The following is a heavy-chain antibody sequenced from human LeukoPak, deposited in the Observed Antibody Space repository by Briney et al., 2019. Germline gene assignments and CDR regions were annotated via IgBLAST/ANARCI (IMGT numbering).Heavy chain of an antibody. V-gene: IGHV3-30*03. CDR1: GFTFSSYS. D-gene: IGHD2-15*01. CDR3: AVCSGGSCYSFDY. Sequence: GGSLRLSCAASGFTFSSYSMHWVRQAPGKGLEWVAVISYDGSNKYYADSVKGRFTISRDNSKNTLYLQMNSLRAEDTAVYYCAVCSGGSCYSFDYWGQGTLVTVSS. J-gene: IGHJ4*02. CDR2: ISYDGSNK.